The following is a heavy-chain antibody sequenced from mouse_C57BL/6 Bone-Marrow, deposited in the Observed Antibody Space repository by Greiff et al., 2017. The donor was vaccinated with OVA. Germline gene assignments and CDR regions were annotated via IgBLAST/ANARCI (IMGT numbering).Heavy chain of an antibody. CDR2: ISSGGSYT. J-gene: IGHJ2*01. CDR3: ARQYYYGSSHCDY. Sequence: EVKVVESGGDLVKPGGSLKLSCAASGFTFSSYGMSWVRQTPDKRLEWVATISSGGSYTYSPDSVKGRFTISRDTAKNTLYLQMSSLKSEDTAMYDCARQYYYGSSHCDYWGQGTTLTVSS. V-gene: IGHV5-6*01. D-gene: IGHD1-1*01. CDR1: GFTFSSYG.